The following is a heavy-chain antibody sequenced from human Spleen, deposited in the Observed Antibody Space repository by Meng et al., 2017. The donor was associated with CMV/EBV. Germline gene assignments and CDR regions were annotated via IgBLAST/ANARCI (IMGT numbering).Heavy chain of an antibody. D-gene: IGHD6-6*01. CDR3: AKGSTAPSLYGMGV. J-gene: IGHJ6*02. Sequence: GESLKISCAASGFAFDDYGMHWVRQAPGKGLEWVSFISWDGGDNYYAEAVRGRFTISRDNSKNSLYLQMNSLRPEDTALYYCAKGSTAPSLYGMGVWGQGTTVTVSS. CDR1: GFAFDDYG. CDR2: ISWDGGDN. V-gene: IGHV3-43D*03.